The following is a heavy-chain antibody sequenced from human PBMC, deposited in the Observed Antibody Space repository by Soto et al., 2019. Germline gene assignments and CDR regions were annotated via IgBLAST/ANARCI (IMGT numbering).Heavy chain of an antibody. V-gene: IGHV4-31*03. Sequence: PSLRFPVSGHSVSSGGYYCSWISKHPGKGLEWIGYIYYSGSTYYNPSLKSRVTISVDTSKNQFSLKLSSVTAADTAVYYCASRYCSGGSCIMYGMDGWGQGTTVTVSS. CDR3: ASRYCSGGSCIMYGMDG. D-gene: IGHD2-15*01. CDR1: GHSVSSGGYY. CDR2: IYYSGST. J-gene: IGHJ6*02.